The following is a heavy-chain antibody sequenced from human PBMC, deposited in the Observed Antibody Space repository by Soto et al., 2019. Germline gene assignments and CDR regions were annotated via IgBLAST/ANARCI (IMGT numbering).Heavy chain of an antibody. D-gene: IGHD3-9*01. CDR1: GGSISSGGYY. CDR2: IYYSGST. CDR3: ARGTKGMYYDILTGYKYGMDV. J-gene: IGHJ6*02. V-gene: IGHV4-31*03. Sequence: PSETLSLTCTVSGGSISSGGYYWSWIRQHPGKGLEWIGYIYYSGSTYYNPSLKSRATISVDTSKNQFSLKLSSVTAADTAVYYCARGTKGMYYDILTGYKYGMDVWGQGTTVTVSS.